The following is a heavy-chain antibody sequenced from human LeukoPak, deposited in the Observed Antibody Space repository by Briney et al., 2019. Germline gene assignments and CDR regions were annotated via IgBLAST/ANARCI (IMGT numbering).Heavy chain of an antibody. Sequence: GGSLRLSCAASGFTFSSYWMNWVRQAPGKGLVWVSRINSDGSSTTYADSVKGRFTISRDNAKNTLYLQMNSLRAEDTAVYYCARAPVVVTYYFDYWGQGTLVTVSS. V-gene: IGHV3-74*03. CDR2: INSDGSST. CDR1: GFTFSSYW. J-gene: IGHJ4*02. D-gene: IGHD2-21*02. CDR3: ARAPVVVTYYFDY.